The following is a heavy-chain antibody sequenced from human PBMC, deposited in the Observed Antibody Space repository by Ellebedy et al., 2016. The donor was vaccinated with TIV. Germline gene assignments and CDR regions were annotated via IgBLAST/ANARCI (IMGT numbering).Heavy chain of an antibody. CDR3: ARVRRAAAADYYYYGMDV. Sequence: GESLKISCAASGFTFSSYSMNWVRQAPGKGLEWVSYISSSSSTIYYADSVKGRFTISRDNAKNSLYLQMNSLRDEDTAVYYCARVRRAAAADYYYYGMDVWGQGTTVTVSS. CDR1: GFTFSSYS. J-gene: IGHJ6*02. D-gene: IGHD6-13*01. CDR2: ISSSSSTI. V-gene: IGHV3-48*02.